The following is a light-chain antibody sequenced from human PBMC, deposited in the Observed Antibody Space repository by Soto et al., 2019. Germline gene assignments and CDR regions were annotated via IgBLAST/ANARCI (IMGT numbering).Light chain of an antibody. J-gene: IGKJ1*01. CDR1: EDISGR. CDR3: QQSYSTPQWT. CDR2: HAS. V-gene: IGKV1-12*01. Sequence: IQMTQSPSSVSASVGDRVTVTCRASEDISGRLAWFQQKPGKAAKFLMSHASRLQSGVPSRFSGSGSGTDFTLTISSLQPEDFATYYCQQSYSTPQWTFGQGTKVDIK.